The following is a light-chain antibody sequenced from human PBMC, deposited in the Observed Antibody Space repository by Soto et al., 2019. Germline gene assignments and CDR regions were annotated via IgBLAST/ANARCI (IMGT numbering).Light chain of an antibody. CDR2: LGS. Sequence: IVMTQSPLSLPVTPGEPASISCRSSQSLLHGNGYNYLDWYLQKPGQSPQLLIYLGSNRASGVPDRFSGSESGTDFTLKISRVEAEDVGVYYCMQARQTPRTFGQGTKVEIK. V-gene: IGKV2-28*01. J-gene: IGKJ1*01. CDR3: MQARQTPRT. CDR1: QSLLHGNGYNY.